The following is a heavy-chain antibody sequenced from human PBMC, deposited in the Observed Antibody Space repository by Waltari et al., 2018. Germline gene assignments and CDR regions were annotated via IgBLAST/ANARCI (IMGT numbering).Heavy chain of an antibody. CDR2: IDTDVSNT. CDR1: GFTLSSYW. J-gene: IGHJ4*02. CDR3: ARGYLGIDY. V-gene: IGHV3-74*01. D-gene: IGHD7-27*01. Sequence: EVQVVESGGGLVQAGGSLRLSCAASGFTLSSYWMHWVRQAPGTGLVGVSRIDTDVSNTNYADSVKGRFTSSRDNPKDTLYLQMNSLRAEDTAVYYCARGYLGIDYWGQGALVTVSS.